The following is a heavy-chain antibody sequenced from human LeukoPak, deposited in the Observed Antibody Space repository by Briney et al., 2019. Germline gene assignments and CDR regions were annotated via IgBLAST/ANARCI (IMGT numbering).Heavy chain of an antibody. Sequence: ASVKVSCKASGGTFSSYAISWVRQAPGQGLEWMGGITPIFGTANYAQKFQGRVTITTDESTSTAYMELSSLRSEDTAVYYCAADLVYTAMPFGSRWGQGTLVTVSS. CDR1: GGTFSSYA. V-gene: IGHV1-69*05. CDR3: AADLVYTAMPFGSR. D-gene: IGHD5-18*01. J-gene: IGHJ4*02. CDR2: ITPIFGTA.